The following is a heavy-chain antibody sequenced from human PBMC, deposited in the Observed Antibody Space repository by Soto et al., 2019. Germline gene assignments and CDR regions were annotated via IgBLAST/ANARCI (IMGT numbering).Heavy chain of an antibody. V-gene: IGHV1-8*01. CDR1: GYTFTSYD. D-gene: IGHD2-2*01. CDR3: ARGLPYQLPTGVVLDY. J-gene: IGHJ4*02. CDR2: MNPNSGNT. Sequence: ASVKVSCKASGYTFTSYDINWVRQATGQGLEWMGWMNPNSGNTGYAQKFQGRVTMTRNTSISTAYMELSSLRSEDTAVYYCARGLPYQLPTGVVLDYWGQGTLVTVSS.